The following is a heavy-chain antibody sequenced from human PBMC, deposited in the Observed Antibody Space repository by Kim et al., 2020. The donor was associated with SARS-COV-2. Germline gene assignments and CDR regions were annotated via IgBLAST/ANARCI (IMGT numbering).Heavy chain of an antibody. J-gene: IGHJ6*01. Sequence: GGSLRLSCAASGLTFSDHYMDWVRQAPGKGLEWVGRTRNKANSDITEYAASVKGRFTIARDDSKNSLYLQMNSLNTEDTAVYFCAREDRIAPAGREGYY. CDR2: TRNKANSDIT. CDR1: GLTFSDHY. D-gene: IGHD6-13*01. CDR3: AREDRIAPAGREGYY. V-gene: IGHV3-72*01.